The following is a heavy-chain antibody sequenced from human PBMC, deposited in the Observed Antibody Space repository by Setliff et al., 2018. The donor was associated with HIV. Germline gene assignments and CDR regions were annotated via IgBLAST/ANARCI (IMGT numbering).Heavy chain of an antibody. J-gene: IGHJ5*02. V-gene: IGHV1-18*01. D-gene: IGHD3-9*01. CDR2: ISAYTGHT. CDR1: GYSFINYG. CDR3: ARARLQGIVTAVGPRDNCLDP. Sequence: ASVKVSCKASGYSFINYGISWVRQAPGQGLEWMGWISAYTGHTDYASRLLGRVTRTTETSTSTAYMELRSLSSADTAVYFCARARLQGIVTAVGPRDNCLDPWGQGTLVTVSS.